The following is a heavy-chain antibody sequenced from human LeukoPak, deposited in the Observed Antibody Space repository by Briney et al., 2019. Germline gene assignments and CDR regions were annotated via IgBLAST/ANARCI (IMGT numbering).Heavy chain of an antibody. CDR1: GGSISSYY. CDR2: IYYSGGT. CDR3: ARERAAAGTTYYYYYMDV. Sequence: PSETLSLTCTVSGGSISSYYWSWIRQPPGKGLEWIGYIYYSGGTNYNPSLKSRVTISVDTSKNQFSLKLSSVTAADTAVYYCARERAAAGTTYYYYYMDVWGKGTTVTVSS. J-gene: IGHJ6*03. V-gene: IGHV4-59*01. D-gene: IGHD6-13*01.